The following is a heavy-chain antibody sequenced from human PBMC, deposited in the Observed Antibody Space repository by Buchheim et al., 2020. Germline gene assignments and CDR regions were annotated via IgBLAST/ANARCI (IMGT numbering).Heavy chain of an antibody. V-gene: IGHV3-23*01. Sequence: EVQLLESGGGLVQPGGSLRLSCAASGFTFSSYTMNWVRQAPGKGLEWVSGIFGSGGDTYYADSVKGRFTISRDNSKNTLYLQMNSLRAEDTAVYYCAKPFSSSGWGYYNYAMDVWGQGTT. CDR2: IFGSGGDT. J-gene: IGHJ6*02. CDR1: GFTFSSYT. CDR3: AKPFSSSGWGYYNYAMDV. D-gene: IGHD6-19*01.